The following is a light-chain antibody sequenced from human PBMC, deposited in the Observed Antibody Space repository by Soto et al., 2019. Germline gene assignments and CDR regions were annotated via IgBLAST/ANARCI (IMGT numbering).Light chain of an antibody. CDR3: QQYNDWPLT. Sequence: EIVMTQSPATLSVSPGERVTLSRRASQSVSSNLVWYQQKPGQAPRLLLYGASTRATGIPARFSGSGSGTEFTLTISSLQSEDFEVYYCQQYNDWPLTFGQGTKVAIK. J-gene: IGKJ1*01. CDR2: GAS. CDR1: QSVSSN. V-gene: IGKV3-15*01.